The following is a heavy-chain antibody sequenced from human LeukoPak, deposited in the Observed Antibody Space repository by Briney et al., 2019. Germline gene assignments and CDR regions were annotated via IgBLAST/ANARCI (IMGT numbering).Heavy chain of an antibody. V-gene: IGHV3-48*01. CDR1: GFTFSNYG. J-gene: IGHJ6*03. CDR3: AREPVYYYYMDV. CDR2: ISGGGTTI. Sequence: GGSLRLSCAASGFTFSNYGMNWVRQAPGKGLEWVSYISGGGTTIYYADSVKGRFTISRDCAKDSLDLQMNSLRAEDTAVYYCAREPVYYYYMDVWGKGTTVTVSS.